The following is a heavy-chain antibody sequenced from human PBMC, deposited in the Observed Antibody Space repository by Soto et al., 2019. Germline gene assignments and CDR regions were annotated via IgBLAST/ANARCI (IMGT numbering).Heavy chain of an antibody. CDR3: AKDAYCDLSTGTGYYYYGLDV. CDR1: GFTFSSYA. Sequence: GGSLRLSCSASGFTFSSYAMHWVRQAPGKGLEYVSAISSNGGSTYYADSVKGRFTISRDNSNSTLFLQMDRLTADDTAVYFCAKDAYCDLSTGTGYYYYGLDVWGQGTTVTVSS. CDR2: ISSNGGST. D-gene: IGHD3-9*01. V-gene: IGHV3-64*04. J-gene: IGHJ6*02.